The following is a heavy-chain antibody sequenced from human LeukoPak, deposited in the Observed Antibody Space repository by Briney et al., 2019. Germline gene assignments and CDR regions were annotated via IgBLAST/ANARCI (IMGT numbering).Heavy chain of an antibody. Sequence: GGSLRLSCAASGFSFSSYAMNWVRQALGKGLEWVSIIFGNGGTTYYADSVKGRFTVSRDNSKDTLYLQMNDLRPDDTAIYYCAKRNTMVRGGPCFDYWGQGLLVTVSS. V-gene: IGHV3-23*01. CDR1: GFSFSSYA. D-gene: IGHD3-10*01. CDR2: IFGNGGTT. CDR3: AKRNTMVRGGPCFDY. J-gene: IGHJ4*02.